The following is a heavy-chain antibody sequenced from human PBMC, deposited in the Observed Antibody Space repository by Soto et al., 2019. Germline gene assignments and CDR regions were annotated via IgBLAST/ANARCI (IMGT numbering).Heavy chain of an antibody. CDR1: GFTFGNYA. Sequence: QVQLVESGGGVVQPGRSLRLCCAASGFTFGNYAMYWVRQAPGKGLEWVAVISYDGNNKYYADSVKGRFTISRDNSKNTLYLQMNSLRAEDTAVYYCARAGCDGGTCYTLVGLRYGMDVWGQGTTVIVSS. V-gene: IGHV3-30-3*01. CDR2: ISYDGNNK. CDR3: ARAGCDGGTCYTLVGLRYGMDV. D-gene: IGHD2-15*01. J-gene: IGHJ6*02.